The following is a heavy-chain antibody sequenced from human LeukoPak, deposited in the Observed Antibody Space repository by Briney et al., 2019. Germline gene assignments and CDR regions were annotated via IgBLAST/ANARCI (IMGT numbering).Heavy chain of an antibody. D-gene: IGHD6-6*01. CDR1: GFTVSSNY. V-gene: IGHV3-7*01. CDR3: ARRDGDY. CDR2: LKQDGREK. J-gene: IGHJ4*02. Sequence: GGSLRLSCAASGFTVSSNYMSWVRQAPGKGLEWVATLKQDGREKDYVDSVKGRFTISRDNAKNSLYLQMNSLRAEDTAVYYCARRDGDYWGQGTLVTVSS.